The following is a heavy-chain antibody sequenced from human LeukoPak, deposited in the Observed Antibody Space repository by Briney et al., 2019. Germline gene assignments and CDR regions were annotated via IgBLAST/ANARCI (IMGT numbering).Heavy chain of an antibody. V-gene: IGHV3-33*01. J-gene: IGHJ4*02. CDR2: IWYDGSNK. CDR3: ARDRCGGSCHYYFDY. CDR1: GFTFSSYG. D-gene: IGHD2-15*01. Sequence: PGGSLRLSCAASGFTFSSYGMHWVRQAPGKGLEWVAVIWYDGSNKYYADSVKGRFTISRDNSKNTLYLQMNSLRADDTAVYFCARDRCGGSCHYYFDYWGQGTLVTVSS.